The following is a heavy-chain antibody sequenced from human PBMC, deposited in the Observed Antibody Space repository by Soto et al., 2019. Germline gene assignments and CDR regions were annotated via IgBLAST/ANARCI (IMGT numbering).Heavy chain of an antibody. CDR2: ISYDGSNK. D-gene: IGHD2-2*01. Sequence: QVQLVESGGGVVQPGRSLRLSCAASGFTFSSYGMHWVRQAPGKGLEWVAVISYDGSNKYYADSVKGRFTISRDNSKNTIYLQMNSLRAEDTAVYYCANFTSGFDYWGQGTLVTVSS. V-gene: IGHV3-30*18. CDR3: ANFTSGFDY. CDR1: GFTFSSYG. J-gene: IGHJ4*02.